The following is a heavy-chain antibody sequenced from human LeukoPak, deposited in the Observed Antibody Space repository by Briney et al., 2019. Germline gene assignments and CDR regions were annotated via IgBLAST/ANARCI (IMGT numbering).Heavy chain of an antibody. D-gene: IGHD3-22*01. CDR2: INPGGST. V-gene: IGHV4-34*01. Sequence: PSETLSLTCAVYGGSFSSYHWTWIRQSPGKGLEWIGDINPGGSTYYNPSLKSRLTISVDTSKNQFSLKLRSVTAADTAVYYCARGRHDITMVVVVMTSVSYYLDVWGKGTTVTVS. J-gene: IGHJ6*03. CDR1: GGSFSSYH. CDR3: ARGRHDITMVVVVMTSVSYYLDV.